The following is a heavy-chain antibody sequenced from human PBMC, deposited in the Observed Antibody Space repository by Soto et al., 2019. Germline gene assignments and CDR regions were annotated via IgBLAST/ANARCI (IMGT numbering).Heavy chain of an antibody. CDR3: ARAYSSSFRSYYYYYYMDV. CDR1: GGSISSGGYY. J-gene: IGHJ6*03. D-gene: IGHD6-13*01. CDR2: IYYSGST. V-gene: IGHV4-31*03. Sequence: SETLSLTCTVSGGSISSGGYYWSWIRQHPGKGLEWIGYIYYSGSTYYNPSLKSRVTISVDTSKNQFSLKLSSVTAADTAVYYCARAYSSSFRSYYYYYYMDVWGKGTKVTVSS.